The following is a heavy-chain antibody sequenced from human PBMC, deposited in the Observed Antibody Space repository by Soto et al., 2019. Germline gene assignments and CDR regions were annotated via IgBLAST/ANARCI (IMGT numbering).Heavy chain of an antibody. CDR1: GGSFSGYY. CDR2: INHSGST. CDR3: ATSPAAYYDFWSGYRGYNWFDP. D-gene: IGHD3-3*01. Sequence: SETLSLTCAVYGGSFSGYYWSWIRQPPGKGLEWIGEINHSGSTNYNSSLKSRVTISVDTSKNQFSLKLSSVTAADTAVYYCATSPAAYYDFWSGYRGYNWFDPWGQGTLVTVSS. J-gene: IGHJ5*02. V-gene: IGHV4-34*01.